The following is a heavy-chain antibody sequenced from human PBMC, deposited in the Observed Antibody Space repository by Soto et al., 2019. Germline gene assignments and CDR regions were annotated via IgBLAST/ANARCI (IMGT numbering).Heavy chain of an antibody. CDR2: IYYSGTT. D-gene: IGHD5-18*01. CDR3: GIETLDTAMAH. J-gene: IGHJ1*01. CDR1: GGSISSYY. V-gene: IGHV4-59*06. Sequence: SETLSLTCTVSGGSISSYYWSWTRQHPGKGLEWIGYIYYSGTTFYNPSLKSRVTISVDTAKNQFSLKMNSVTVADTAVYYCGIETLDTAMAHWGQGTLVTVS.